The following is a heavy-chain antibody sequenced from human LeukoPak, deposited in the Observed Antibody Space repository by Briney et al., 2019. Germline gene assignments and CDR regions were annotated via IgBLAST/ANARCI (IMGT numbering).Heavy chain of an antibody. V-gene: IGHV3-48*03. Sequence: GGSLRLPCARSGFTFSSYETNWVRQAPGKGLEWDSYISRSGRTIYYADSVKGRFTISTDNATNSLYLQLNSLRAEDSAVYYCAELGITMIGGVWGKGTTVTISS. CDR3: AELGITMIGGV. D-gene: IGHD3-10*02. J-gene: IGHJ6*04. CDR2: ISRSGRTI. CDR1: GFTFSSYE.